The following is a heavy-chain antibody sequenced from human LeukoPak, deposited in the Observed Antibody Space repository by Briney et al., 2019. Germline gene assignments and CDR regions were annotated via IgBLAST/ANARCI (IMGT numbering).Heavy chain of an antibody. CDR3: AKDGCRSASCYAVY. CDR1: GYTFTGYY. J-gene: IGHJ4*02. D-gene: IGHD2-2*01. CDR2: INPNTGGT. Sequence: ASVTVSCKASGYTFTGYYIHWVRQAPGQGLEWMGWINPNTGGTNYAQKFQGRVTMTRDTSISTAYMELSRLRSDDTAVYYCAKDGCRSASCYAVYWGQGTLVTVSS. V-gene: IGHV1-2*02.